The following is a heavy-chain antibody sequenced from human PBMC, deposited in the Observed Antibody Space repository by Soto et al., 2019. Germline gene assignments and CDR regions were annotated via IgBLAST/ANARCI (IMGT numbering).Heavy chain of an antibody. D-gene: IGHD6-19*01. V-gene: IGHV4-38-2*02. CDR3: ARDLGYSSGWYGFNWFDP. Sequence: SETLSLTCAVSGYSISSGYYWGWIRQPPGKGLEWIGSIYHSGSTYYNPSLKSRVTISVDTSKNQFSLKLSSVTAADTAVYYCARDLGYSSGWYGFNWFDPWGQGTLVTVS. J-gene: IGHJ5*02. CDR1: GYSISSGYY. CDR2: IYHSGST.